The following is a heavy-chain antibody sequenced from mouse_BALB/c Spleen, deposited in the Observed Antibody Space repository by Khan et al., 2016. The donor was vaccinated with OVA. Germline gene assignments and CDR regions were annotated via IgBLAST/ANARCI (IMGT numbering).Heavy chain of an antibody. CDR2: INTYTGEP. V-gene: IGHV9-1*02. CDR3: AKTYYRYDRYFDV. D-gene: IGHD2-14*01. Sequence: QIQLVQSGPELKKPGETVKISCKASGYTFTNYGMNWVKQAPGKGLKWMGWINTYTGEPTYADDFKGRFAFSLATSASTAYLQINNLKKEDMATYFCAKTYYRYDRYFDVWGAGTTVTVSS. J-gene: IGHJ1*01. CDR1: GYTFTNYG.